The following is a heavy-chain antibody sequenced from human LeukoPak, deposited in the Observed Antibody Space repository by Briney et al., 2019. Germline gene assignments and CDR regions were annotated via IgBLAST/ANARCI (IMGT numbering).Heavy chain of an antibody. CDR1: GGSFSGYY. J-gene: IGHJ5*02. CDR2: INHSGST. V-gene: IGHV4-34*01. CDR3: ARVVTAIP. Sequence: PSETLSLTCAVYGGSFSGYYWSWIRQPPGKGLEWIGEINHSGSTNYNPSLKSRVTISVDTSKNQFSLKLRSVTAADTAVYYCARVVTAIPWGQGTLVTVSS. D-gene: IGHD2-21*02.